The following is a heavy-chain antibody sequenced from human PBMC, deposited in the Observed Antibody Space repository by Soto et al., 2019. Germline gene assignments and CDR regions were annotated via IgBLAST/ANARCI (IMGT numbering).Heavy chain of an antibody. Sequence: QVQLVQSGAEVKKPGSSVKVSCKASGGTFSSYAISWVRQAPGQGLEWMGGIIPIFGTANYAQKFQGRVTITADKSTSTAYMELSSLRSEDTAVYYCARERKGIHVSYPDYYYYGMDVWGQGTTVTVSS. V-gene: IGHV1-69*06. D-gene: IGHD3-16*02. CDR1: GGTFSSYA. CDR2: IIPIFGTA. CDR3: ARERKGIHVSYPDYYYYGMDV. J-gene: IGHJ6*02.